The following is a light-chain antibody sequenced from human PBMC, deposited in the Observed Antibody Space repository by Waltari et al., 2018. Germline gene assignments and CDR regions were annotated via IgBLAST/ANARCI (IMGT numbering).Light chain of an antibody. CDR3: AAWDDSLKTVI. CDR1: SSNIGSTT. J-gene: IGLJ2*01. V-gene: IGLV1-44*01. CDR2: SDN. Sequence: QSVLTQPPSASGTPGQRVTISCSGSSSNIGSTTVNWYQQLPGTAPKRLIYSDNQRPSVVPDRFSGSKSCTSASLAISGLQSEDEADYYCAAWDDSLKTVIFGGGTKLTVL.